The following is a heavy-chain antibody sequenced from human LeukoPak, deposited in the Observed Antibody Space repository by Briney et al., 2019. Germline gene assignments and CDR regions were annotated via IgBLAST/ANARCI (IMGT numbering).Heavy chain of an antibody. D-gene: IGHD3-3*01. CDR3: ARQGDFWSGYYHNPWFDP. Sequence: SQTLSLTCSVSGGSISISGFYWNWIRQLPGKGLEWIGYTYNSGSTYYNPSLKSRVTISVDTSKNQFSLKLSSVTAADTAVYYCARQGDFWSGYYHNPWFDPWGQGTLVTVSS. J-gene: IGHJ5*02. V-gene: IGHV4-31*03. CDR1: GGSISISGFY. CDR2: TYNSGST.